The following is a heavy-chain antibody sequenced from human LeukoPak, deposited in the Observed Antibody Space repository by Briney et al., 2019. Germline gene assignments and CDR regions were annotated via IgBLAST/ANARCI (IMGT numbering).Heavy chain of an antibody. CDR2: IAYDGGNK. CDR1: GLTFSSYA. D-gene: IGHD3-10*01. CDR3: ARDGGYYGSGSYYNPSY. V-gene: IGHV3-30-3*01. J-gene: IGHJ4*02. Sequence: GGSLRLSCAASGLTFSSYAMHWVRQAPGKGLEWVAVIAYDGGNKYYADSVKGRFTISRDDSKNTLYLQMNSLKAEDTAVYYCARDGGYYGSGSYYNPSYWGQGTLVTVSS.